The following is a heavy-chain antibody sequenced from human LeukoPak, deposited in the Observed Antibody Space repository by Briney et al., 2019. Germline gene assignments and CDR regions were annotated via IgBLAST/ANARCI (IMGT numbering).Heavy chain of an antibody. Sequence: GGSLRLSCAASGFTFSSYSMNWVRQAPGKGLEWVSLIYSGGSTYYADSVKGRFTISRDNAKNSLYLQMNSLRAEDTAVYYCARAPGYRSFLDYWGQGTLVTVSS. V-gene: IGHV3-21*01. CDR1: GFTFSSYS. D-gene: IGHD6-13*01. CDR3: ARAPGYRSFLDY. CDR2: IYSGGST. J-gene: IGHJ4*02.